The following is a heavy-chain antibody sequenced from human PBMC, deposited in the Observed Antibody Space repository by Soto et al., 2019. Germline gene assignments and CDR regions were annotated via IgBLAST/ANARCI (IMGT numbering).Heavy chain of an antibody. J-gene: IGHJ4*02. CDR3: ASGRPSGRHY. CDR2: MYFGGGT. D-gene: IGHD5-12*01. CDR1: GFTVSHNY. Sequence: EVQLVESGGGLVQPGGSLRLSCAASGFTVSHNYMSWVRQAPGKGLEWVSVMYFGGGTYYADSVKGRFITSRHNSKNTLYLQMNSLRAEDTAVYCCASGRPSGRHYWGQGTLVTVSS. V-gene: IGHV3-53*04.